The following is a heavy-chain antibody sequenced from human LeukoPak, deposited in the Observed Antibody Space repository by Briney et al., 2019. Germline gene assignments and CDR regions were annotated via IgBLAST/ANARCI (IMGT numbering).Heavy chain of an antibody. Sequence: ASVNVSCKASGYTFTGYFMHWVRQAPGQGLEWMGWINPNSGGRNYAQKFQGRVTMTRDTSISTAYMELSRLRSDDTAVYYCARGGIQLWFLVDYWGQGTLVTVSS. J-gene: IGHJ4*02. CDR3: ARGGIQLWFLVDY. V-gene: IGHV1-2*02. CDR2: INPNSGGR. CDR1: GYTFTGYF. D-gene: IGHD5-18*01.